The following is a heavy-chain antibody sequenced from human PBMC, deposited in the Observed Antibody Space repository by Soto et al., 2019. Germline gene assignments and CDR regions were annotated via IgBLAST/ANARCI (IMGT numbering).Heavy chain of an antibody. Sequence: GGSLRLSCATSGFTFSNFDMHWVRQVPGKGLEWVSAIGAARDPYYLGSVKGRFTISRENAKNSVYLQMNDLRAGDSAVYYCARAYTGRLPRRADYYYAMDVWGQGTTVTVSS. CDR3: ARAYTGRLPRRADYYYAMDV. CDR2: IGAARDP. D-gene: IGHD2-2*02. CDR1: GFTFSNFD. V-gene: IGHV3-13*05. J-gene: IGHJ6*02.